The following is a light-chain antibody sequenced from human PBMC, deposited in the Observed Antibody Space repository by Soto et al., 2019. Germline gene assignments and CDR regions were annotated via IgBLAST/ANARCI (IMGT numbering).Light chain of an antibody. CDR3: QQYNNWPPGYT. V-gene: IGKV1-5*01. CDR2: DAS. Sequence: DIQMTQSPSTLSASVGDTVTVTCRASQRVSGWLAWYQQKPGEAPKLLIYDASALPRGVPSSFSGSGSGTEFTLTISSLQSEDFAVYYCQQYNNWPPGYTFGQGTKLEIK. J-gene: IGKJ2*01. CDR1: QRVSGW.